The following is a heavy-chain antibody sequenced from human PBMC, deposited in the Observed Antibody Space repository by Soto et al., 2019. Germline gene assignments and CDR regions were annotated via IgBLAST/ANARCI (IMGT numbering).Heavy chain of an antibody. V-gene: IGHV4-39*01. J-gene: IGHJ4*02. Sequence: SETLSLTCTVSGGSIGGSIYYWGWIRQPPGKGLEWIGSIYYSGNTYYNPSLKSRVTISVDTSKNQFSLKLNSVTAADTAVYYCARQGTVVVPAATDYWGQGILVTVSA. D-gene: IGHD2-2*01. CDR1: GGSIGGSIYY. CDR2: IYYSGNT. CDR3: ARQGTVVVPAATDY.